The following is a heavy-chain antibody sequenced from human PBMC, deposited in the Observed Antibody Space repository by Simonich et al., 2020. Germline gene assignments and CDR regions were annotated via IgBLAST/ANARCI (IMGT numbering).Heavy chain of an antibody. D-gene: IGHD2-2*01. Sequence: QVQLVQSGAEVKKPGASVKVSCKASGYTFTGYYMHWVRQAPGQGLVWLGWINPNSGGTNYAQKCQGRVTMTRDTSISTAYMELSRLRSDDTAVYYCARDPVVPAAIRNAFDIWGQGTMVTVSS. CDR2: INPNSGGT. J-gene: IGHJ3*02. V-gene: IGHV1-2*02. CDR3: ARDPVVPAAIRNAFDI. CDR1: GYTFTGYY.